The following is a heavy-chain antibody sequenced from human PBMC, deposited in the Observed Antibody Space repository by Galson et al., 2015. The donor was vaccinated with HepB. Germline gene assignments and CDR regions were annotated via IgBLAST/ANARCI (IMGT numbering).Heavy chain of an antibody. CDR1: GFTFSSYG. CDR2: ISYDGSNK. D-gene: IGHD6-19*01. V-gene: IGHV3-30*18. J-gene: IGHJ3*02. Sequence: SLRLSCAASGFTFSSYGMHWVRQAPGKGLEWVAVISYDGSNKYYADSVKGRFTISRDNSKNTLYLQMNSLRAEDTAVYYCAKDLAVAGNSLSAFDIWGQGTMVTVSS. CDR3: AKDLAVAGNSLSAFDI.